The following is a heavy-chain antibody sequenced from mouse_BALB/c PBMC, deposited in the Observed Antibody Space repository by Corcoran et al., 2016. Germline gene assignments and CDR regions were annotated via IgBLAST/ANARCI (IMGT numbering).Heavy chain of an antibody. CDR3: AGVYYGNYVGYFDV. D-gene: IGHD2-1*01. CDR1: GYSFTGYT. V-gene: IGHV1-18*01. CDR2: INPYNGGT. J-gene: IGHJ1*01. Sequence: EVQLQQSGPELVKPGASMKISCKASGYSFTGYTMNWVKQSHGKNLEWIGLINPYNGGTSYNQKFKGKATLTVDKSSSTAYMERLSLTSEDSAVYYCAGVYYGNYVGYFDVCGAGTTVTVSS.